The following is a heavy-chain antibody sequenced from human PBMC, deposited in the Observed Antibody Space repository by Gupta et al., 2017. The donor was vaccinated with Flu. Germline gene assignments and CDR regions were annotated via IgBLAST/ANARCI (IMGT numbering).Heavy chain of an antibody. CDR2: INPSGGFK. V-gene: IGHV1-46*01. D-gene: IGHD3-16*01. J-gene: IGHJ4*02. CDR1: TGYT. Sequence: TGYTVYLIRQAPGQGLEWLGIINPSGGFKNWAPRCRARVTLTRDTSTDTAYMDLNRLRYDDTAVYYCTRRFGTSHLYYFDYCGQGTLVHVSS. CDR3: TRRFGTSHLYYFDY.